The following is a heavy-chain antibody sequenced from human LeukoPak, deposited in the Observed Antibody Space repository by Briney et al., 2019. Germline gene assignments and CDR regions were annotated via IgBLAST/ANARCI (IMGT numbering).Heavy chain of an antibody. Sequence: ASVKVSCKASGYTFTGYYMHWVRQAPGQGLEWMGWIIPNSGGTNYAQKFQGRVTMTRDTSISTVYMEMSRLRSDDTAVYYCARGGHYYDSSGTFDYWGQGTLVTVSS. J-gene: IGHJ4*02. CDR3: ARGGHYYDSSGTFDY. V-gene: IGHV1-2*02. CDR1: GYTFTGYY. D-gene: IGHD3-22*01. CDR2: IIPNSGGT.